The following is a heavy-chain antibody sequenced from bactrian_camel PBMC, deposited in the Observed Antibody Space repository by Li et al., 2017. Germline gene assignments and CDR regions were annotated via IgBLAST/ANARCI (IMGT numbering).Heavy chain of an antibody. D-gene: IGHD5*01. V-gene: IGHV3S1*01. CDR1: GFTFSTYW. J-gene: IGHJ4*01. CDR2: ISGGGGTT. Sequence: HVQLVESGGGLVQPGGSLTLSCAASGFTFSTYWMYWVRQAPGKGLEWVSTISGGGGTTYYADSVKGRFTISTDNDKTTLYLQMNSLKPEDTAMYYCAAQDASKDHLVGYVNCRTQTPHAFDYWGQGTQVTVS. CDR3: AAQDASKDHLVGYVNCRTQTPHAFDY.